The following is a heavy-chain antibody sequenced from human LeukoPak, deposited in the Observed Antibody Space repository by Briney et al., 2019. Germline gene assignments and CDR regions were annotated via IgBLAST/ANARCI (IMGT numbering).Heavy chain of an antibody. Sequence: SGGSLRLSCAASGFTVSSNYMSWVRQAPGKGLEWVSVIYSGGSTYYADSVKGRFTISRDNSKNTLYLQMNSLRAEDTAVYYCAREDCSGGSCFNAFDIWGQGTMVTVSS. CDR3: AREDCSGGSCFNAFDI. D-gene: IGHD2-15*01. CDR2: IYSGGST. J-gene: IGHJ3*02. CDR1: GFTVSSNY. V-gene: IGHV3-53*01.